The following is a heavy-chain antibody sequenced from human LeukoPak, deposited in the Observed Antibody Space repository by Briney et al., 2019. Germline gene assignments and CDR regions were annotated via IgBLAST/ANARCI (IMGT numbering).Heavy chain of an antibody. CDR1: GFTFSNFA. D-gene: IGHD2-21*02. J-gene: IGHJ4*02. CDR3: AKRDRPCSGDCSAPYYFDY. Sequence: GGSLRLSCVASGFTFSNFAMSWVRQAPGKGLEWVSSVSSSGVNTYYADSVKGRFTISRDNSMNTVFLQISSLRAEDTAVYYCAKRDRPCSGDCSAPYYFDYWGQGAQLTVSS. V-gene: IGHV3-23*01. CDR2: VSSSGVNT.